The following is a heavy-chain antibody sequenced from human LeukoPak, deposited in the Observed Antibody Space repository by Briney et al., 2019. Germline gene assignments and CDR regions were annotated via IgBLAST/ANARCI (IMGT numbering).Heavy chain of an antibody. D-gene: IGHD3-16*01. Sequence: PGGPLRLSCAASGFSFSTYGMHWVRQAPGKGLEWVALIWNAGTNTYYADSVKGRFTISRDNSKNTLYLQMNSLRAEDTAVYYCVGDTPPGGDYYLDYWGQGTLVIVSS. CDR2: IWNAGTNT. CDR3: VGDTPPGGDYYLDY. CDR1: GFSFSTYG. J-gene: IGHJ4*02. V-gene: IGHV3-33*01.